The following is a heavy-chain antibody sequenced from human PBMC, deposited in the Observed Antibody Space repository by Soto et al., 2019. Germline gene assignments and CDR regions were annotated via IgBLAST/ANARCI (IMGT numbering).Heavy chain of an antibody. CDR2: IYYSGSN. Sequence: QVQLQESGPGLVRPSETLSLTCTVSGGSFSSYYWTWIRQSPGKGLEWIGYIYYSGSNDYNPSLRDRLAISIDTSKNQFSLRLNSMTAADTDVYYCAGRDCSGTNCYYLDYYYMDVWGKGTTVTVSS. D-gene: IGHD2-2*01. CDR1: GGSFSSYY. J-gene: IGHJ6*03. CDR3: AGRDCSGTNCYYLDYYYMDV. V-gene: IGHV4-59*08.